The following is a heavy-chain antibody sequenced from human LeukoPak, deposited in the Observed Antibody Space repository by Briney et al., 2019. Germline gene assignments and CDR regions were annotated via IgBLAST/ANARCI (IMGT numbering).Heavy chain of an antibody. D-gene: IGHD3-3*01. J-gene: IGHJ3*02. CDR2: IIPIFGTA. CDR3: ARDQAWRIWSGYQRKGAAAFDI. Sequence: SVKVSCKASGGTFGSYAISWVRQAPGQGLEWMGGIIPIFGTANYAQKFQGRVTITADESTSTAYMELSSLRSEDTAVYYCARDQAWRIWSGYQRKGAAAFDIWGQGTMVTVSS. CDR1: GGTFGSYA. V-gene: IGHV1-69*13.